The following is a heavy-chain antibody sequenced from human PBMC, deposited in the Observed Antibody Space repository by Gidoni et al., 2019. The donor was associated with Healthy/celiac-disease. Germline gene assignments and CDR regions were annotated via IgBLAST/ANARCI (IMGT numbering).Heavy chain of an antibody. CDR1: GGSISSYY. D-gene: IGHD6-13*01. V-gene: IGHV4-59*01. CDR2: IYYSGST. J-gene: IGHJ5*02. Sequence: QVQLQESGPGLVKPSETLSLTCTVSGGSISSYYWSWIRQPPGKGLEWIGYIYYSGSTNYNPSLKSRVTISVDTSKNQFSLKLSSVTAADTAVYYCARSLLQGAAAGTRLFDPWGQGTLVTVSS. CDR3: ARSLLQGAAAGTRLFDP.